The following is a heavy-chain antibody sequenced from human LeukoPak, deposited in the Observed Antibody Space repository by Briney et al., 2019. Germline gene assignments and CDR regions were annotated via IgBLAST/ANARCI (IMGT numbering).Heavy chain of an antibody. Sequence: SETLSLTCTVFGGSISSGSYYWSWIRQPAGKGLEWIGRIYTSGSTNYNPSLKSRVTISVDTSKNQFSLKLSSVTAADTAVYYCARVADYYESSGYYDYWGQGTLVTVSS. V-gene: IGHV4-61*02. J-gene: IGHJ4*02. D-gene: IGHD3-22*01. CDR3: ARVADYYESSGYYDY. CDR2: IYTSGST. CDR1: GGSISSGSYY.